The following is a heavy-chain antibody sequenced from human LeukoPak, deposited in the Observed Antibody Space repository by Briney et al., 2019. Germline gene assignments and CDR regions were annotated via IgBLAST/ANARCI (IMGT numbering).Heavy chain of an antibody. V-gene: IGHV3-7*05. CDR1: GFTFSNFW. CDR3: ARDLDWAFDI. Sequence: PGGSLRLSCAASGFTFSNFWMAWVRQAPGKGLEWVAHIKEDGSDKKYVDSVKGRFTISRDNPKNSLYLQMNSLRAEDTAVYYCARDLDWAFDIWGQGTMVTVSS. J-gene: IGHJ3*02. CDR2: IKEDGSDK. D-gene: IGHD1-1*01.